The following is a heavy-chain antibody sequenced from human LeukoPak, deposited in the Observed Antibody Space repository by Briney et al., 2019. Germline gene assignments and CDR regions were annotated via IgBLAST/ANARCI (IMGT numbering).Heavy chain of an antibody. V-gene: IGHV3-15*01. D-gene: IGHD3-3*01. CDR2: IKSKTDGGTT. CDR3: TTADYDFWSGYQNESVDY. J-gene: IGHJ4*02. Sequence: GGSLRLSCAASGFTFSNAWMSWVRQAPGKGLEWVGRIKSKTDGGTTDYAAPVKGRFTISRDDSKNTLYLQMNSLKTEDTAVYYCTTADYDFWSGYQNESVDYWGQGTLVTVSS. CDR1: GFTFSNAW.